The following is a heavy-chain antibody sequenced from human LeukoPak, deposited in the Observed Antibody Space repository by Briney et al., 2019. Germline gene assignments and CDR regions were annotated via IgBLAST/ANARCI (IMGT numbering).Heavy chain of an antibody. CDR2: ISAYNGNT. Sequence: GASVKVSCKASGYTFTSYGISWVRQAPGQGLEWMGWISAYNGNTNYAQKLQGRVTMTTDTSTSTAYMELRSLRSDDTAVYYCARYLLPYDFWSGSQFLWCDPWGQGTLVTVSS. CDR3: ARYLLPYDFWSGSQFLWCDP. J-gene: IGHJ5*02. CDR1: GYTFTSYG. D-gene: IGHD3-3*01. V-gene: IGHV1-18*01.